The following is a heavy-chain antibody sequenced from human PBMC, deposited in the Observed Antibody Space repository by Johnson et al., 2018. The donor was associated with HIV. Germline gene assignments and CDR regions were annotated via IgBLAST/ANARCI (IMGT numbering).Heavy chain of an antibody. CDR1: GFTVSSNY. J-gene: IGHJ3*02. V-gene: IGHV3-66*01. CDR2: IYSGGST. D-gene: IGHD3-16*01. Sequence: MLLVESGGGLVQPGGSLRLSCAASGFTVSSNYMSWVRQAPGKGLEWVSVIYSGGSTYYADSVKGRFTISRDNSRDTLSLQMNSLRVEDTALYYCARESGGQYDAFDIWGQGTMVTVSS. CDR3: ARESGGQYDAFDI.